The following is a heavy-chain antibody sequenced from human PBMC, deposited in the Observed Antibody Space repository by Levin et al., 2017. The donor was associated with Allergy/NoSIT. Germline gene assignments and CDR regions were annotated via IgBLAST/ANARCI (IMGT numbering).Heavy chain of an antibody. Sequence: KISCKASGGTFSSYAISWVRQAPGQGLEWMGGIIPIFGTANYAQKFQGRVTITADKSTSTAYMELSSLRSEDTAVYYCARDRVYDILTGQGYYFDYWGQGTLVTVSS. CDR2: IIPIFGTA. V-gene: IGHV1-69*06. J-gene: IGHJ4*02. D-gene: IGHD3-9*01. CDR3: ARDRVYDILTGQGYYFDY. CDR1: GGTFSSYA.